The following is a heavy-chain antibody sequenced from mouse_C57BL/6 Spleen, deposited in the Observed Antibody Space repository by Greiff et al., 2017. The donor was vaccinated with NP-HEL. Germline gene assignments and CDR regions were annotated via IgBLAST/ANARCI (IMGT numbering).Heavy chain of an antibody. J-gene: IGHJ1*03. CDR3: ARNLDYGSSYWYFDV. V-gene: IGHV2-2*01. CDR1: GFSLTSYG. CDR2: IWSGGST. Sequence: VQRVESGPGLVQPSQSLSITCTVSGFSLTSYGVHWVRQSPGKGLEWLGVIWSGGSTDDNAAFISRLSISKDNSKSQVFFKMNSLQADDTAIYYCARNLDYGSSYWYFDVWGTGTTVTVSS. D-gene: IGHD1-1*01.